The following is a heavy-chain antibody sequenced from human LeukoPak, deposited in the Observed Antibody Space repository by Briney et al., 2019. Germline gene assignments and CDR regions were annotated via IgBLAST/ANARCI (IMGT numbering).Heavy chain of an antibody. CDR3: AREIAADFWSGYPDY. V-gene: IGHV3-21*01. CDR2: ISSSSYI. Sequence: GGSLRPSCAASGFTFSSYSMNWVRQDPGKGLEWVSSISSSSYIYYADSVKGRFTISRDNAKNSLYLQMNSLRAEDTAVYYCAREIAADFWSGYPDYWGQGTLVTVSS. J-gene: IGHJ4*02. CDR1: GFTFSSYS. D-gene: IGHD3-3*01.